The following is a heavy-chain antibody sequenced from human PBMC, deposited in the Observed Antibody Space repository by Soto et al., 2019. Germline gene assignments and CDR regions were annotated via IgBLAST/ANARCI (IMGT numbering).Heavy chain of an antibody. Sequence: QVQLVESGGGVVQPGRSLRLSCAASGFTFSSYGMHWVRQAPGKGLEWVAVISYDGSNKYYADSVKGRFTISRDNSKNTLYLQMNSLRAEDTAVYYCTKIGIPDYDDSSGYVYWGQGTQVTVSS. CDR2: ISYDGSNK. J-gene: IGHJ4*02. CDR3: TKIGIPDYDDSSGYVY. CDR1: GFTFSSYG. V-gene: IGHV3-30*18. D-gene: IGHD3-22*01.